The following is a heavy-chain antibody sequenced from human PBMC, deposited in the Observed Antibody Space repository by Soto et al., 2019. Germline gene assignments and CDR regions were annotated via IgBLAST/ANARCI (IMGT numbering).Heavy chain of an antibody. J-gene: IGHJ3*02. Sequence: VTGRGSGSAIPYYWMGGVIHKQQKGLEWMGIIYPDDSDARYSPSFQGQVTISADKSITTAYLQWSSLKASDTAMYYCARHSHSASYYWAFDIWGQGTTVNVSS. CDR3: ARHSHSASYYWAFDI. CDR1: GSAIPYYW. V-gene: IGHV5-51*01. CDR2: IYPDDSDA. D-gene: IGHD1-26*01.